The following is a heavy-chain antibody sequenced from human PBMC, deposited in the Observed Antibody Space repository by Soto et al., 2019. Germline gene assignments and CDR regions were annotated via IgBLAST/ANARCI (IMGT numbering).Heavy chain of an antibody. J-gene: IGHJ3*02. CDR2: IIPIFGTA. Sequence: QVQLVQSGAEVKKPGSSVKVSCKASGGTFSSYAISWVRQAPGQGLEWMGGIIPIFGTANYAQKFQGRVTITADESASTAYMELSSLRSEDTAVYYCASRSSDSSGYYLDAFDIWGQGTMVTVSS. CDR1: GGTFSSYA. CDR3: ASRSSDSSGYYLDAFDI. V-gene: IGHV1-69*01. D-gene: IGHD3-22*01.